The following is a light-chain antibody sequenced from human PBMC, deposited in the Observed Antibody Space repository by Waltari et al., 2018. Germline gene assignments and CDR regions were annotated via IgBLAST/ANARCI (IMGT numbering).Light chain of an antibody. J-gene: IGKJ2*01. V-gene: IGKV1-5*03. Sequence: DIQITQSPSTLSASVGDRVTITGRASQSISSWLAWYQQKPGKAPKLLIYKASSLESGVPARFSGSASGTEFTLTISSLQPDDFATYYCQQYNSYSPYTFGQGTKLEIK. CDR2: KAS. CDR1: QSISSW. CDR3: QQYNSYSPYT.